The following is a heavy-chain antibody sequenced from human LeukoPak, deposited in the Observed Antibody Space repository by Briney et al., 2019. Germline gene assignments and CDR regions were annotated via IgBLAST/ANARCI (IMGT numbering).Heavy chain of an antibody. Sequence: PGGSLRLSCAASGFTFSSYSMNWVRQAPGKGLEWVSAISGSGGSTYYADSVKGRFTISRDNSKNTLYLQMDSLRAEDTAVYYCAKDVYGSGSYLLDYWGQGTLVTVSS. CDR2: ISGSGGST. D-gene: IGHD3-10*01. CDR1: GFTFSSYS. CDR3: AKDVYGSGSYLLDY. V-gene: IGHV3-23*01. J-gene: IGHJ4*02.